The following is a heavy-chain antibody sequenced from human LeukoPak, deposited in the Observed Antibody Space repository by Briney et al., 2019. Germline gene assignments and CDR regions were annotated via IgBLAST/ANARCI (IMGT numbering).Heavy chain of an antibody. D-gene: IGHD4-17*01. Sequence: PGRSLRPSCAASGFTFSSYGMHWVRQAPGKGLEWVAVIWNDGSHEYYADSEKGRFTISRDNSRNTVYLQMSDLRGEDTAVYYCAKDATEYGDSHFDCWGQGSLVTVSS. J-gene: IGHJ4*02. CDR1: GFTFSSYG. CDR2: IWNDGSHE. V-gene: IGHV3-33*06. CDR3: AKDATEYGDSHFDC.